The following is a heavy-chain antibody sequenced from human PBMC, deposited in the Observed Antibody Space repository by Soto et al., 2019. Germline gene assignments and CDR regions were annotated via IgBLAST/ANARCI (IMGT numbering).Heavy chain of an antibody. CDR2: ISYDGSNK. CDR1: GFTFSSYA. V-gene: IGHV3-30-3*01. J-gene: IGHJ4*02. Sequence: GGSLRLSCAASGFTFSSYAMHWVRQAPGKGLEWVAVISYDGSNKYYADSVKGRFTISRDNSKNTLYLQMNSLRAEDTAVYCCAREWELLLEYFDYWGQGTLVTVSS. D-gene: IGHD1-26*01. CDR3: AREWELLLEYFDY.